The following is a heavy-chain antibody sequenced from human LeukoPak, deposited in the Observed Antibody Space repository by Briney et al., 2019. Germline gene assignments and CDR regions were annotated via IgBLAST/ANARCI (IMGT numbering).Heavy chain of an antibody. D-gene: IGHD2-2*01. CDR1: GFTFSSYA. CDR3: AKAVVPAARALGNWFDP. Sequence: GGSLRLSCVDSGFTFSSYAMSWVRQVPGKGLEWVSGISDSGGSTYYADSVKGRFTISRDNSKNTLYLQMNSLRAEDTAVYYCAKAVVPAARALGNWFDPWGQGTLVTVSS. V-gene: IGHV3-23*01. J-gene: IGHJ5*02. CDR2: ISDSGGST.